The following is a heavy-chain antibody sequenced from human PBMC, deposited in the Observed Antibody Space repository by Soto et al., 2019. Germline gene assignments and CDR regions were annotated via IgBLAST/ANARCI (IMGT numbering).Heavy chain of an antibody. CDR2: IFPSDSDT. J-gene: IGHJ5*02. CDR3: ARKDKSGYFNWFDP. V-gene: IGHV5-51*01. Sequence: GESLKISCRTSGYKFTSYWIAWVRQMPGKGLEWMGIIFPSDSDTRYSPSFQGQVTISADRSTSTVFLQWASLKASDTAVYFCARKDKSGYFNWFDPWGRGTLVTVSS. D-gene: IGHD3-22*01. CDR1: GYKFTSYW.